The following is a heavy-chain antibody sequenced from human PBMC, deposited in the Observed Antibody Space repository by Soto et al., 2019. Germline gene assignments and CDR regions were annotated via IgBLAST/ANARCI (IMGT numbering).Heavy chain of an antibody. V-gene: IGHV3-23*01. Sequence: VQLLESGGGLVQPGGSLRLSCATFGFTFKTYAMTWVRQAPGKGREWVAVISGSGGTIYYADSVKGRFTISRDNSKDTVYLQMNSLRDEDSAMFYCARSRSGAVADSFDFWGQGTLVTVSS. CDR1: GFTFKTYA. D-gene: IGHD3-10*01. J-gene: IGHJ4*02. CDR3: ARSRSGAVADSFDF. CDR2: ISGSGGTI.